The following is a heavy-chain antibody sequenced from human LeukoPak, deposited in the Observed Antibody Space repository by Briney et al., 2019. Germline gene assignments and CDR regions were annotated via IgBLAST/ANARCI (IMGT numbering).Heavy chain of an antibody. CDR1: GFTFSSYE. V-gene: IGHV3-48*03. J-gene: IGHJ4*02. CDR2: ISSSGSTI. CDR3: AKALASVGGLSLFDY. Sequence: PGGSLRLSCAASGFTFSSYEMNWVRQAPGKGLEWVSYISSSGSTIYYADSVKGRFTISRDNAKNSLYLQMNSLRAEDTAAYYCAKALASVGGLSLFDYWGQGTLVTVSS. D-gene: IGHD3-16*02.